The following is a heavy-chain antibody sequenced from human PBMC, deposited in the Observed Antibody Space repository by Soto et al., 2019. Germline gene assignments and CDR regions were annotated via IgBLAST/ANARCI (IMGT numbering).Heavy chain of an antibody. J-gene: IGHJ5*02. D-gene: IGHD3-10*01. V-gene: IGHV1-3*01. CDR3: ARDRTMVRGNPAGWFDP. CDR2: INADNGNT. CDR1: GYTFTNYV. Sequence: ASVKVSCKASGYTFTNYVMHWVRQAPGQRLEWMGWINADNGNTQFSQKFQGRVTFTRDTSASTAYMELSSLRSEDTAVYYCARDRTMVRGNPAGWFDPWGQGTLVTISS.